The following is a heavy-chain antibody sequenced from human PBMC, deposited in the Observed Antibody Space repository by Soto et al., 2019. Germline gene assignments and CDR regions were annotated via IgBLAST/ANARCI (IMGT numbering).Heavy chain of an antibody. J-gene: IGHJ6*02. V-gene: IGHV1-46*01. CDR3: AKSGGYYGMDV. CDR2: INPGGGST. Sequence: AASVKVSCKASGYTFTSYYMHWVRQAPGQGLEWMGMINPGGGSTNYAQKFQGRVTMTRDTSTSTVSMELSSLRSEDTAVYYCAKSGGYYGMDVWGQGTTVTVSS. CDR1: GYTFTSYY. D-gene: IGHD3-10*01.